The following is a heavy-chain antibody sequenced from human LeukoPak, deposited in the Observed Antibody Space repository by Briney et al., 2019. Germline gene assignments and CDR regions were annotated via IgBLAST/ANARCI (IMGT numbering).Heavy chain of an antibody. D-gene: IGHD3-10*01. Sequence: SETLSLTRTVSGDSIGSTSYYWDWIRQPPGKGLEWIGSIYNSGTTYYNPSLKSRVTISVDTSKNQFSLKVSSVTAADTAVYYCASRVYGLGSFNYWGQGTLVTVSS. CDR1: GDSIGSTSYY. V-gene: IGHV4-39*01. CDR2: IYNSGTT. CDR3: ASRVYGLGSFNY. J-gene: IGHJ4*01.